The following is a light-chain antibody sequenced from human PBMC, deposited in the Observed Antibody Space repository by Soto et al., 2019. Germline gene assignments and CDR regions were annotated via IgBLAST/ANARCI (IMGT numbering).Light chain of an antibody. J-gene: IGKJ4*01. CDR1: QSVSSNY. Sequence: EIVLTQSPVTLSLSPWERATLSCRASQSVSSNYLSWYQQKPGQAPRLLIYNAFNRATGIPDRFSGSGSGTDFTLTISRLEPEDFAVYYCQQYGSSPGTFGGGTKVDIK. CDR2: NAF. V-gene: IGKV3-20*01. CDR3: QQYGSSPGT.